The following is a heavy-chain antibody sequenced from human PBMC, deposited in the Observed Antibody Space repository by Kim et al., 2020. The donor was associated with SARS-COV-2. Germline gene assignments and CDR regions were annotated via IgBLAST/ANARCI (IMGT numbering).Heavy chain of an antibody. CDR1: GFTFSSYA. CDR3: AKDLNAYYYDSSGYYPGGFDY. J-gene: IGHJ4*02. V-gene: IGHV3-23*01. CDR2: LSGSGGST. D-gene: IGHD3-22*01. Sequence: GGSLRLSCAASGFTFSSYAMSWVRQAPGKGLEWVSALSGSGGSTYYADSVKGRFTISRDNSKNTLYLQMNSLRAEDTAVYYCAKDLNAYYYDSSGYYPGGFDYWGQGTLVTVSS.